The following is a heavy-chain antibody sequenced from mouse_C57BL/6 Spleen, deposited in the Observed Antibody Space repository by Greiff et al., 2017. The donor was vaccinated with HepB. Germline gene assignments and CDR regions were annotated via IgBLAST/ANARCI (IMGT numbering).Heavy chain of an antibody. CDR2: INPNNGGT. D-gene: IGHD1-1*01. Sequence: VQLQQSGPELVKPGASVKISCKASGYTFTDYYMNWVKQSHGKSLEWIGDINPNNGGTSYNQKFKGKATLTVDKSSSTAYMELRSLTSEDSAVYYCASPSIVYYGSTSFDYWGQGTTLTVSS. CDR1: GYTFTDYY. V-gene: IGHV1-26*01. CDR3: ASPSIVYYGSTSFDY. J-gene: IGHJ2*01.